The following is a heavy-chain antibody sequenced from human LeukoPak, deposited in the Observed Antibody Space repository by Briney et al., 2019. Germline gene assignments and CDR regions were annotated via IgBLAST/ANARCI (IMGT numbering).Heavy chain of an antibody. CDR2: INANGGST. CDR3: VRHDFWSGFKGGDY. D-gene: IGHD3-3*01. V-gene: IGHV3-20*04. J-gene: IGHJ4*02. Sequence: PGGSLRLSCAASGFTFDNYGMSWVRQVPGKGLEWVSSINANGGSTVYADSVRGRFTISRDNAKNSLYLQMNNLRAEDTAFYYCVRHDFWSGFKGGDYWGQGTLVTVSS. CDR1: GFTFDNYG.